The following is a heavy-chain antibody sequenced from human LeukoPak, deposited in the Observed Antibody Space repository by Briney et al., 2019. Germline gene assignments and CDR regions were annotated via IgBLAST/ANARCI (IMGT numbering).Heavy chain of an antibody. CDR2: IIPILGIA. D-gene: IGHD5-18*01. V-gene: IGHV1-69*04. CDR1: GYTFTSYG. J-gene: IGHJ5*02. CDR3: ARGVGIQLWLYNP. Sequence: SVKVSCKASGYTFTSYGISWVRQAPGQGLEWMGRIIPILGIANYAQKLQGRVTITADKSTSTAYMELSSLRSEDTAVYYCARGVGIQLWLYNPWGQGTLVTVSS.